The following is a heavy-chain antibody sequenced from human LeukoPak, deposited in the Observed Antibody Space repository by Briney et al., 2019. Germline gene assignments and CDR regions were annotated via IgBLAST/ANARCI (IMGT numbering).Heavy chain of an antibody. D-gene: IGHD1-20*01. J-gene: IGHJ4*02. CDR2: TYYRSKWYN. CDR3: VRGGAIRVTGTTPFDY. V-gene: IGHV6-1*01. CDR1: GDSVSSNSAI. Sequence: SQTLTLTCAISGDSVSSNSAIWNWIRQSPSRGLDWLGRTYYRSKWYNDYAVSVKSRITINPDTSKNQFSLQLNSVTPEDTATYYCVRGGAIRVTGTTPFDYWGQGTLVTVSS.